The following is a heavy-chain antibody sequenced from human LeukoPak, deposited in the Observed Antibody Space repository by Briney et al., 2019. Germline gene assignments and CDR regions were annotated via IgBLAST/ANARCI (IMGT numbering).Heavy chain of an antibody. V-gene: IGHV1-18*01. D-gene: IGHD1-26*01. CDR3: ARGGRWELPRPYAFDV. CDR1: GYTFTSYG. Sequence: GASVKVSCKASGYTFTSYGISWVRQAPGQGLEWSGWISVYNGHTNYAQKLQGRVTMTTDTSTTTAYMELRTLRSDDTAVYYCARGGRWELPRPYAFDVWGQGTVVTVSS. J-gene: IGHJ3*01. CDR2: ISVYNGHT.